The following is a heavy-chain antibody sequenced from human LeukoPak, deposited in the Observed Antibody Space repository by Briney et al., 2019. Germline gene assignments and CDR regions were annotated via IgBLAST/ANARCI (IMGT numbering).Heavy chain of an antibody. Sequence: SETLSLTCAVSGGSISSNSYYWGWIRQPPGKGLEWIGSIYYSGSTYYNPSLKRRVTISVDTSKNLFSLKLSSVTDADTAVYYCARTRYYYNSRSYGAPYYFDYWGQGTLVTVSS. CDR2: IYYSGST. CDR1: GGSISSNSYY. CDR3: ARTRYYYNSRSYGAPYYFDY. D-gene: IGHD3-10*01. J-gene: IGHJ4*02. V-gene: IGHV4-39*01.